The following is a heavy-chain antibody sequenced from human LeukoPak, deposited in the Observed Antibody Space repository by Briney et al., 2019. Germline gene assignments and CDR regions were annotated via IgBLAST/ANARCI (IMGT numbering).Heavy chain of an antibody. J-gene: IGHJ5*02. CDR1: GFAFRSYA. D-gene: IGHD2-15*01. CDR2: IRSDGDAT. Sequence: PGGSLRLSCSASGFAFRSYAMHWVRQTPGKGLESVSVIRSDGDATYYADSVKGRFTIYRDNSKNTLYLQLSSLREEDTAVYYCVKGAVDATRYWFAPWGQGTLVTVSS. V-gene: IGHV3-64D*06. CDR3: VKGAVDATRYWFAP.